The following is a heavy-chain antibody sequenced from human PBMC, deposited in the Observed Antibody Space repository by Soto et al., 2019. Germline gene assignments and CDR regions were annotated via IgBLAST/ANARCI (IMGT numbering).Heavy chain of an antibody. J-gene: IGHJ4*02. CDR1: GGTFSSYA. CDR3: ARDPRSYMVRVLW. V-gene: IGHV1-2*02. D-gene: IGHD3-10*01. Sequence: QVQLVQSGAEVKKPGSSVKVSCKASGGTFSSYAISWVRQAPGQGLEWMGGINPNSGGTNYAQKFQGRVTMTRDTSISTAYMELSRLRSDDTAVYYCARDPRSYMVRVLWWGQGTLVTVSS. CDR2: INPNSGGT.